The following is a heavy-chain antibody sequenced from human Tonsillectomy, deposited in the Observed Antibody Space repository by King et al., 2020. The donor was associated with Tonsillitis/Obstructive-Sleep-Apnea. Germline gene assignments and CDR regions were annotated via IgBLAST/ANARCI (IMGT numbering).Heavy chain of an antibody. CDR2: IYYSGST. D-gene: IGHD3-22*01. CDR1: GGSISSYY. CDR3: ARWDYDSSGYHFDF. Sequence: VQLQESGPGLVKPSETLSLTCTVSGGSISSYYWSWIRQPPGKGLEWIGYIYYSGSTKYNPSLKSRATISVDTSKNQFSLKLSSVTAADAAVYYCARWDYDSSGYHFDFWGQGTLVTVSS. V-gene: IGHV4-59*01. J-gene: IGHJ4*02.